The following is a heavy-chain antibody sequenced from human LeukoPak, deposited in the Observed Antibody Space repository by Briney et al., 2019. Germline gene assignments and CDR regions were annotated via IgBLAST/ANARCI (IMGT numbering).Heavy chain of an antibody. CDR3: ATPGGSLDY. CDR2: IIPIFGIA. Sequence: SVKVSCKASGGTFSSYAISWVRQAPGQGLEWMGRIIPIFGIANYAQKFQGRGTITADKSTSTAYMELSSLRSEDTAVYYCATPGGSLDYWGQGTLVTVSS. D-gene: IGHD4-23*01. J-gene: IGHJ4*02. CDR1: GGTFSSYA. V-gene: IGHV1-69*04.